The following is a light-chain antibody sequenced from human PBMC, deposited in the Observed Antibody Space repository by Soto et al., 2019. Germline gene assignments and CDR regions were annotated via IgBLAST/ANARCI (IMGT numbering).Light chain of an antibody. CDR3: CLFAGSYTSYV. Sequence: QSVLTQPASVSGSPGQSIAISCTGTRSDVGAYNYVSWYQQHPGKAPKLMISEVTNRPSGVSDRFSGSKSGNTASLTISGLQAEDEADYYCCLFAGSYTSYVFGTGTQLTVL. CDR2: EVT. J-gene: IGLJ1*01. CDR1: RSDVGAYNY. V-gene: IGLV2-14*01.